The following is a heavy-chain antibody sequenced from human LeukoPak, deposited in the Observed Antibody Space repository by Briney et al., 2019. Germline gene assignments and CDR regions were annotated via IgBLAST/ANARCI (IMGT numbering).Heavy chain of an antibody. Sequence: PGGSLRLSCAASGFTFSSYEMNWVRQAPGKGLEWVSYISSSGSTIYYADSVKGRFTISRDNAKNSLYLQMDNLRTEDTGVYYCTRDEYGVGSNFFDYWGQGTLVTVST. V-gene: IGHV3-48*03. CDR3: TRDEYGVGSNFFDY. CDR1: GFTFSSYE. J-gene: IGHJ4*02. D-gene: IGHD4-17*01. CDR2: ISSSGSTI.